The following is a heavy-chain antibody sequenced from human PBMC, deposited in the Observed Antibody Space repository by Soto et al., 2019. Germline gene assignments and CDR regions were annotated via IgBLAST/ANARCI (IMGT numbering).Heavy chain of an antibody. CDR2: ISYDGSNK. D-gene: IGHD6-19*01. CDR1: GFTFTDYA. Sequence: GESLKISCAASGFTFTDYAMHWVRQAPGKGLEWMAVISYDGSNKYYADSVKGRFTISRDNSKNTLYLQMNSLRAEDTAVYYCARDWGSSGWPFDYWGQGTLVTVSS. J-gene: IGHJ4*02. CDR3: ARDWGSSGWPFDY. V-gene: IGHV3-30-3*01.